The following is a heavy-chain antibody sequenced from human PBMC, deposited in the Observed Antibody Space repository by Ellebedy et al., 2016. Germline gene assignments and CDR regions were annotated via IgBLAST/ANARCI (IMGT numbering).Heavy chain of an antibody. CDR1: GDSFSSSSHC. CDR2: IYYSGRT. D-gene: IGHD2-15*01. CDR3: ARDRGFVVADYFDY. V-gene: IGHV4-39*07. J-gene: IGHJ4*02. Sequence: SETLSLTXTVSGDSFSSSSHCWAWIRQPPGKGLEWIGSIYYSGRTHYNPSLESRVTMSEDTSKSQFSLKLSSVTAADTAVYYCARDRGFVVADYFDYWGQGILVTVSS.